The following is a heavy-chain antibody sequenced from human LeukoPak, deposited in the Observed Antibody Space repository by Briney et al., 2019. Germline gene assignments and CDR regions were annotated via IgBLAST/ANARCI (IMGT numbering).Heavy chain of an antibody. CDR1: GFTFSSHG. V-gene: IGHV3-33*01. D-gene: IGHD3-16*01. Sequence: GGSLRLSCAASGFTFSSHGMHWVRQAPGKGLKWVAVIWYDGSNKYYADSVRGRFTISRDNSKNTLYLQMNSLRAEDTAVYYCARWGDPKVLDSWGQGTQVTVSS. CDR2: IWYDGSNK. CDR3: ARWGDPKVLDS. J-gene: IGHJ5*01.